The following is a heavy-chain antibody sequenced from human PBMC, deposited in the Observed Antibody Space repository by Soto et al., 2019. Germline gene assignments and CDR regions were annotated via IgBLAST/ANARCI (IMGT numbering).Heavy chain of an antibody. CDR2: ISPGSSNI. CDR3: ARARNDYGAWYYFDY. CDR1: GFTFHTYS. Sequence: EVQLVESGGGLVKPGGSLRLSCAVSGFTFHTYSMNWVRQAPGKGLEWVSSISPGSSNIYYAQSVNGRFTISRDNAKNSLSLQMNSLRAEDTAVYYCARARNDYGAWYYFDYWGQGTLVTVSS. D-gene: IGHD4-17*01. J-gene: IGHJ4*02. V-gene: IGHV3-21*01.